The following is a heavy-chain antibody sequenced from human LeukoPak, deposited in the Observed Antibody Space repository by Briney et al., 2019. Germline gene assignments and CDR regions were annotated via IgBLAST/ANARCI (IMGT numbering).Heavy chain of an antibody. D-gene: IGHD3-3*01. J-gene: IGHJ6*03. Sequence: LPGGSLRLSCAASGFTFDDYAMHWVRHAPGKGLEWVSLISGDGGSTYYADPVKGRFTISRDNSKNSLYLQMNSLRTEDTALYYCASLGYDFWSGYYRTYYYYYYMDVWGKGTTVTVSS. CDR2: ISGDGGST. V-gene: IGHV3-43*02. CDR1: GFTFDDYA. CDR3: ASLGYDFWSGYYRTYYYYYYMDV.